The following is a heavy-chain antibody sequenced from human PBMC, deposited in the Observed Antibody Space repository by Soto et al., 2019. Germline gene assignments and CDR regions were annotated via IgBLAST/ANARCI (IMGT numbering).Heavy chain of an antibody. J-gene: IGHJ5*02. CDR3: ARYWCSGLKLELAGYNWFDP. CDR2: INPSGGST. Sequence: ASVKVSCKACRYTFTSYYMHWVRQAPAQGLEGMGIINPSGGSTSYAQKFQGRVTMTRDTSTSTVYMELSSLRSEDTAVYYCARYWCSGLKLELAGYNWFDPWGQGTLVTVSS. CDR1: RYTFTSYY. V-gene: IGHV1-46*01. D-gene: IGHD1-7*01.